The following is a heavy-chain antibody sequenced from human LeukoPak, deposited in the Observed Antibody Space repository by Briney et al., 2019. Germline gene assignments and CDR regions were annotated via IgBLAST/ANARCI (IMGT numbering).Heavy chain of an antibody. CDR3: ARTYYYDSSGYYSPYYFDY. D-gene: IGHD3-22*01. CDR1: GYSISSYY. Sequence: SETLSLTCTVSGYSISSYYWSWIRQPPGKGLEWIGYIYYSGSTNYNPSLKSRVTISVDTSKNQFSLKLSSVTAADTAVYYCARTYYYDSSGYYSPYYFDYWGQGTLVTVSS. V-gene: IGHV4-59*08. J-gene: IGHJ4*02. CDR2: IYYSGST.